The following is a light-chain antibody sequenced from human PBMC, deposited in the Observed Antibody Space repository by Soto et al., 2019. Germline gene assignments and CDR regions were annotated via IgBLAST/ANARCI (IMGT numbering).Light chain of an antibody. CDR1: QSVSSSY. Sequence: EIVLTQSPGTLALSPGERATLSCRASQSVSSSYLAWYQQKPGQAPRLLIYGASSRATGIPDRLSGSGSGKDFSLTFSRFEPENFAVYYCLQYRTSVTFGAGTKVHIK. J-gene: IGKJ4*01. CDR2: GAS. V-gene: IGKV3-20*01. CDR3: LQYRTSVT.